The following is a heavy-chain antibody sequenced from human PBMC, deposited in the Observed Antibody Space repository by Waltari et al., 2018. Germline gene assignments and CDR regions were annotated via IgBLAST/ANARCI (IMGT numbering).Heavy chain of an antibody. D-gene: IGHD3-3*01. Sequence: QVPLQESGPVLVKPTETLTMTCTVSGFSLSNARMGPSWLRQPPGKALEGLAHIFSNDETSYSTSLKSRLTISKDTSKGRVVLTMTNMDPVDTATYYCARIPLRLLEWLGRFDPWGQGTLVTVSS. J-gene: IGHJ5*02. CDR2: IFSNDET. CDR1: GFSLSNARMG. CDR3: ARIPLRLLEWLGRFDP. V-gene: IGHV2-26*01.